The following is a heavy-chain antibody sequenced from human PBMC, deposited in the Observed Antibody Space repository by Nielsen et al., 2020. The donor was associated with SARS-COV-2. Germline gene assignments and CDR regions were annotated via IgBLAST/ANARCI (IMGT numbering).Heavy chain of an antibody. CDR3: ASSLEWDKRGRDYYYYGMDV. CDR2: INPSGGST. J-gene: IGHJ6*02. Sequence: WVRQAPGQGLEWMGIINPSGGSTSYAQKFQGRVTMTRDTATSTVYMELSSLRSEDTAVYYCASSLEWDKRGRDYYYYGMDVWGQGTTVTVSS. V-gene: IGHV1-46*01. D-gene: IGHD3-3*01.